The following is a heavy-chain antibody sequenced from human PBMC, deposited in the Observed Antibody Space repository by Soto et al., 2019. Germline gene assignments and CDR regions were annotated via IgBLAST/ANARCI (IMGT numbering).Heavy chain of an antibody. CDR2: IDGRGGNT. CDR3: AKNDLVVPAAIRTFWSGYSDY. J-gene: IGHJ4*02. CDR1: GFTFGSYA. V-gene: IGHV3-23*01. Sequence: EAQLLESGGGLVQPGGSLRLSCAASGFTFGSYAMSWVRQAPGKGLEWVSGIDGRGGNTYYGDSVKGRFTISRDNSKNTLYLQMNSLRAEDTAVYYCAKNDLVVPAAIRTFWSGYSDYWGQGTLVTVSS. D-gene: IGHD2-2*02.